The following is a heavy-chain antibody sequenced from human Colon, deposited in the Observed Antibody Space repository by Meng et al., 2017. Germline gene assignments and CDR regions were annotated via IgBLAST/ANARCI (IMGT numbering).Heavy chain of an antibody. CDR3: ARGVQTLDY. CDR1: GYIFNTYG. CDR2: ITSHNGNT. V-gene: IGHV1-18*01. J-gene: IGHJ4*02. D-gene: IGHD3-10*01. Sequence: QVQLVQSGAKMKNPGASVKVACKTSGYIFNTYGISWVRQAPGQGLEWMGWITSHNGNTNYAERLQGRVTMTTDTSTSTAYMELNNLKSDDTAMYYCARGVQTLDYWGQGTLVTVSS.